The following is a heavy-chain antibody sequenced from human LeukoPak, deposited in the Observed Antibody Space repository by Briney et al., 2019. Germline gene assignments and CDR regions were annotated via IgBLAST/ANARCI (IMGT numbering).Heavy chain of an antibody. CDR2: IKENGGEK. J-gene: IGHJ5*02. Sequence: PGGSLRLSCEVSGFTIRNQRMSWGSEGPGKGLGWGAKIKENGGEKYSVDSVKGRYTTSRDTGTNSRCLQMKSVRVANTALYYCVRDPFFSVPWSQGTLVTVSS. V-gene: IGHV3-7*01. D-gene: IGHD2/OR15-2a*01. CDR1: GFTIRNQR. CDR3: VRDPFFSVP.